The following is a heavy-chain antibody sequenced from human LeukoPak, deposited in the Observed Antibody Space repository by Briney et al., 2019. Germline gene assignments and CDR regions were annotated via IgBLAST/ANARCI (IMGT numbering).Heavy chain of an antibody. D-gene: IGHD6-13*01. CDR3: AGGNSWPGLSY. CDR1: GFTVSGNY. V-gene: IGHV3-53*01. J-gene: IGHJ4*02. CDR2: IYTAGST. Sequence: PGGSLRLSCAASGFTVSGNYMSWVRQAPGKGLEWVSVIYTAGSTYSADSVKGRFTISRDKSKNTLYLQMNTLRAEDTAVYFCAGGNSWPGLSYWGQGPLLTVSS.